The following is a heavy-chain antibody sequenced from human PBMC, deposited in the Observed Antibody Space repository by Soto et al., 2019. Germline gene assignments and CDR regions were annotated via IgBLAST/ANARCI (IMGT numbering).Heavy chain of an antibody. Sequence: SETLSLTCAVYGGSFSGYYWNWIRQPPGKGLEWIGEIDHSGYTNLDPSLKSRVTLSVDKSKNQFSLKLTSVTAADTAVYYCARDKATVGGYNLYDPWGQGILVTVSS. CDR3: ARDKATVGGYNLYDP. CDR2: IDHSGYT. J-gene: IGHJ5*02. D-gene: IGHD3-16*01. V-gene: IGHV4-34*01. CDR1: GGSFSGYY.